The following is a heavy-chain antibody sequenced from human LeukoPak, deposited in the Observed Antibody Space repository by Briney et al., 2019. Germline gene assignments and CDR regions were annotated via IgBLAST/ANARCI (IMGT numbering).Heavy chain of an antibody. Sequence: PGGSLRLSCAASGFTVSSNYMSWVRQAPGKGLDWVSIIYPDFSTYYAGSVKGRFTISRDNSRNTLYLQMNSPRAEDTAVYYCARASYSSSWNLFGYWGQGTLVTVSS. CDR2: IYPDFST. CDR1: GFTVSSNY. V-gene: IGHV3-53*01. J-gene: IGHJ4*02. D-gene: IGHD6-13*01. CDR3: ARASYSSSWNLFGY.